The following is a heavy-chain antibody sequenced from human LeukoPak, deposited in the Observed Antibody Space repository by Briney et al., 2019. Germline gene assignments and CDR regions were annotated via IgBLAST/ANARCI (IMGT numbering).Heavy chain of an antibody. CDR2: ISGSGGRT. D-gene: IGHD4-17*01. CDR1: GFTFSSYA. J-gene: IGHJ4*02. V-gene: IGHV3-23*01. CDR3: ATNYGYFDY. Sequence: PGASLRLSCAASGFTFSSYAMSWVRPAPGKGLEWVSAISGSGGRTYYADSVKGRFTISRDNSKNTLYLQMNSLRAEDTAVYHCATNYGYFDYWGQGTLVTVSS.